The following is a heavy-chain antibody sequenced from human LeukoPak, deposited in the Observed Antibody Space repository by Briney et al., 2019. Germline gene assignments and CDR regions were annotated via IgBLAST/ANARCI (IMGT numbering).Heavy chain of an antibody. J-gene: IGHJ4*02. CDR3: ARDSSYGYDY. Sequence: LGGSLRLSCAASGFTFSNYWMHWARQAPGKGLVWVSRIKSDGTYTTYADSVKGRFTISRDNAKNTLYLQMNSLRAEDTAVYYCARDSSYGYDYWGQATLATVSS. V-gene: IGHV3-74*01. D-gene: IGHD5-18*01. CDR1: GFTFSNYW. CDR2: IKSDGTYT.